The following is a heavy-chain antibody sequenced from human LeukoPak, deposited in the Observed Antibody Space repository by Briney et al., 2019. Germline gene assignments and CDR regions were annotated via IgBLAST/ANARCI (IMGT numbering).Heavy chain of an antibody. D-gene: IGHD1-1*01. CDR3: ARGGLWIYYFDY. J-gene: IGHJ4*02. CDR2: IHHSGST. V-gene: IGHV4-38-2*02. CDR1: GYSISSDYY. Sequence: SETLSLTCTVSGYSISSDYYWGWIRQPPGKGLEWIGSIHHSGSTYYNASLKSRVTISIDTSKNHFSLKLNSVTAADTAVFYCARGGLWIYYFDYWGQGTLVTVSS.